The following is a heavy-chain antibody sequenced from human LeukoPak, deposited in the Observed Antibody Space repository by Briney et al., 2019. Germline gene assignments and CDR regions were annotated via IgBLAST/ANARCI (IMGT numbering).Heavy chain of an antibody. J-gene: IGHJ4*02. D-gene: IGHD3-9*01. CDR1: GGSFSGYY. CDR3: ARVDVLRYFDWLGNFDY. Sequence: SETLSLTCAVYGGSFSGYYWSWIRQPPGKGLEWIGEINHSGSTNYNPSLKSRVTISLDTSKNQFSLKLSSVTAADTAVYYCARVDVLRYFDWLGNFDYWGQGTLVTVSS. CDR2: INHSGST. V-gene: IGHV4-34*01.